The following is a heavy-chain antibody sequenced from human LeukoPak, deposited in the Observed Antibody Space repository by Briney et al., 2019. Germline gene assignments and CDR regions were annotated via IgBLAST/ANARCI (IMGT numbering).Heavy chain of an antibody. Sequence: GGSLRLSCAASGITFNNYAMSWVRQAPGKGLEWVSDISGSGGVTHYADSVKGRFTISRDNSKNTLYLQMNSLRAEDTAVYYCAKSVGWVKYYFDYWGQGTLVSVSS. J-gene: IGHJ4*02. D-gene: IGHD6-19*01. CDR3: AKSVGWVKYYFDY. CDR2: ISGSGGVT. CDR1: GITFNNYA. V-gene: IGHV3-23*01.